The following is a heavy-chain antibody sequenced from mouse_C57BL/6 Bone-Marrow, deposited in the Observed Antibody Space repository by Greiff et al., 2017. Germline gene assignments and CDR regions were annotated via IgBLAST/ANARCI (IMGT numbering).Heavy chain of an antibody. CDR3: ARGGYYRGFAY. V-gene: IGHV1-63*01. J-gene: IGHJ3*01. CDR1: GYTFTNYW. Sequence: QVQLQQSGAELVRPGTSVKMSCKASGYTFTNYWIGWAKQRPGHGLEWIGDIYPGGGYTNYNEKFKGKATLTADKSSSTAYMQFSSLTSEDSAIYYCARGGYYRGFAYWDQGTLVTVSA. CDR2: IYPGGGYT. D-gene: IGHD2-12*01.